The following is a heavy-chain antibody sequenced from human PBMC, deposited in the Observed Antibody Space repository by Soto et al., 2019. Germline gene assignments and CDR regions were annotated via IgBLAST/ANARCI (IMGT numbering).Heavy chain of an antibody. CDR2: IYYSGST. CDR3: AIHVGIWGITMMAWVDY. D-gene: IGHD3-22*01. CDR1: GGSISSSSYY. Sequence: SETLSLTCTVSGGSISSSSYYWGWIRQPPGKGLEWIGSIYYSGSTYYNPSLKSRVTISVDTSKNQFSLKLSSVTAADTAVYYCAIHVGIWGITMMAWVDYWGQGSLVTVSS. V-gene: IGHV4-39*01. J-gene: IGHJ4*02.